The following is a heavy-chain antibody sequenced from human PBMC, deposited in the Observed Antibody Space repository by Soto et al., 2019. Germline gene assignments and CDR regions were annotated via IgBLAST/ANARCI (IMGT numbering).Heavy chain of an antibody. Sequence: GGSLRLSCAASGFTFSSYGMHWVRQAPGKGLEWVAVIWYDGSNKYYADSVKGRFTISRDNSKNTLYLQMNSLRAEDTAVYYCARDGGQVITMIVGAYYFDHWGQGTLVTVSS. CDR1: GFTFSSYG. D-gene: IGHD3-22*01. CDR3: ARDGGQVITMIVGAYYFDH. J-gene: IGHJ4*02. V-gene: IGHV3-33*08. CDR2: IWYDGSNK.